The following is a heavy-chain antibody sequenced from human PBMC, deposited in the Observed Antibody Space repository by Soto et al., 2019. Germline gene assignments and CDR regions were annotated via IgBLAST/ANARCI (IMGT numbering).Heavy chain of an antibody. CDR3: AREGVAAAGHDY. V-gene: IGHV4-34*01. CDR2: INHSGST. CDR1: GGSFSGYY. J-gene: IGHJ4*02. D-gene: IGHD6-13*01. Sequence: SETLSLTCAVYGGSFSGYYWSWIRQPPGKGLEWIGEINHSGSTNYNPSLKSRVTISVDTSKNQFSLKLSSVTAADTAVYYCAREGVAAAGHDYWGQGTLVTVSS.